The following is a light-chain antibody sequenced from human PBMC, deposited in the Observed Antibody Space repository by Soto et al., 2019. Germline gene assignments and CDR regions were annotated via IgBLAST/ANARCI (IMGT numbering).Light chain of an antibody. CDR2: EVS. J-gene: IGLJ1*01. V-gene: IGLV2-23*02. Sequence: QSALTQPASVSWSPGQSITISCAGTGSDVGAYNLVSWYRQHPGKAPKLIICEVSTRPSGISNRFSGSKSSDTASLTISRLQAEDEADYFCCSYAGAVAYVFGTGAKVTVL. CDR3: CSYAGAVAYV. CDR1: GSDVGAYNL.